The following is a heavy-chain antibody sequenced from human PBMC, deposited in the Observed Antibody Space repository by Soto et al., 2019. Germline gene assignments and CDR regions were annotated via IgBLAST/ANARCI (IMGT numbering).Heavy chain of an antibody. CDR2: ISAYNGNT. CDR3: ARVPRSSIAAAVSWFDP. CDR1: GYTFTSYG. J-gene: IGHJ5*02. V-gene: IGHV1-18*01. D-gene: IGHD6-13*01. Sequence: ASVKVSCKASGYTFTSYGISWVRQAPGQGLECMGWISAYNGNTNYAQKLQGRVTMTTDTSTSTAYMELRSLRSDDTAVYYCARVPRSSIAAAVSWFDPWGQGTLVTVSS.